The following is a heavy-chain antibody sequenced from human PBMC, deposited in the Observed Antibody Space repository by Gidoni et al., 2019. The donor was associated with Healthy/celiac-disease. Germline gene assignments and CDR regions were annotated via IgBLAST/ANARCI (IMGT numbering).Heavy chain of an antibody. J-gene: IGHJ1*01. V-gene: IGHV3-66*01. CDR2: IYSGGST. Sequence: EVQLVESGGGLVQPGGSLRPSCAASGSPVSSNYMSWVRQAPGKGLEWVSVIYSGGSTYYADSVKGRFTISRDNSKNTLYLQMNSLRAEDTAVYYCARESKAAAGPRVNKYFQHWGQGTLVTVSS. CDR1: GSPVSSNY. CDR3: ARESKAAAGPRVNKYFQH. D-gene: IGHD6-13*01.